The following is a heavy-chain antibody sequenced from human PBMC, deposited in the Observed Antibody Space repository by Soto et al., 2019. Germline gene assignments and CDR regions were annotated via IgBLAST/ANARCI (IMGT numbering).Heavy chain of an antibody. D-gene: IGHD3-16*01. J-gene: IGHJ6*03. CDR3: ARVGGHYYYYYYMDV. CDR1: SGSISSSNW. V-gene: IGHV4-4*02. Sequence: QVQLQESGPGLVKPSGTLSLTCAVSSGSISSSNWWSWVRQPPGKGLEWIGEIYHSGSTNYNPSLESRVTISVDTSKNQFSLKLSSVTAADTAVYYCARVGGHYYYYYYMDVWGKGTTVTVSS. CDR2: IYHSGST.